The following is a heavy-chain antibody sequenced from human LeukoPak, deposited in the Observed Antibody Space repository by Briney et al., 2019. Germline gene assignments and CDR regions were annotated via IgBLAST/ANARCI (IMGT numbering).Heavy chain of an antibody. V-gene: IGHV3-23*01. CDR3: AKCMSGSGVCLNFDS. J-gene: IGHJ4*02. CDR1: GFTFITYA. Sequence: GGSLRLSCEASGFTFITYAMSLVRQAPGKGLQWVSGISGTDSGTYYTDSVKGRFTISRDNSKNTVYLQIDRLRAEDTAVYYCAKCMSGSGVCLNFDSWGQGILVTVSS. D-gene: IGHD2-21*02. CDR2: ISGTDSGT.